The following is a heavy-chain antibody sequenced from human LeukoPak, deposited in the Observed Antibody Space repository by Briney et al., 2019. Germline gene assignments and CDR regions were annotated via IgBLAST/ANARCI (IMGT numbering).Heavy chain of an antibody. V-gene: IGHV1-2*02. CDR3: ARDLEVRGLLYYFDY. Sequence: ASVKVSCKPSGYSFTGYYMHWVRQAPGQGLEWMGWINPNSGGTNYAQKFQDRVTMTRDTSISTAYMELSRLRSDDTAVYYCARDLEVRGLLYYFDYWGQGTLVTVSS. J-gene: IGHJ4*02. CDR2: INPNSGGT. D-gene: IGHD3-10*01. CDR1: GYSFTGYY.